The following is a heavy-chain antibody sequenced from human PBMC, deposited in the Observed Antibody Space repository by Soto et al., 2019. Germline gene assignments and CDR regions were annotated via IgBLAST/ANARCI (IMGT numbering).Heavy chain of an antibody. CDR1: GFTFGSYA. Sequence: PGGSLRLSCAASGFTFGSYAMTWVRQAPGKGLEWVAAISGSGGEKYYLDSVKGRFTISRDNSKNTLTLQMNSLRVEDTAVYYCARDSIGSRERAFDIWGQGTMVT. D-gene: IGHD3-10*01. CDR2: ISGSGGEK. J-gene: IGHJ3*02. V-gene: IGHV3-23*01. CDR3: ARDSIGSRERAFDI.